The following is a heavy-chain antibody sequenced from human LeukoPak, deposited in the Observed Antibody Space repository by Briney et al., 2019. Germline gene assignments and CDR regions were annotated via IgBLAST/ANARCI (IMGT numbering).Heavy chain of an antibody. CDR1: GGSISSGSYY. D-gene: IGHD6-13*01. V-gene: IGHV4-61*02. Sequence: SETLSLTCTVSGGSISSGSYYWSWIRQPAGKGLEWIGRIYTSGSTNYNPSLKSRVTISVDTSKNQFSLKLSSVTAADTAVYYCAAEAAAATRGFDYWGQGTLVTVSS. CDR2: IYTSGST. J-gene: IGHJ4*02. CDR3: AAEAAAATRGFDY.